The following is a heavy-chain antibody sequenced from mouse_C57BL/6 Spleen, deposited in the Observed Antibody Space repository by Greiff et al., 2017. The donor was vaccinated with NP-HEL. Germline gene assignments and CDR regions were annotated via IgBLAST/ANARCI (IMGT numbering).Heavy chain of an antibody. CDR3: ARVGGSYWYFDV. CDR2: ISDGGSYT. D-gene: IGHD1-1*02. CDR1: GFTFSSYA. V-gene: IGHV5-4*03. Sequence: EVMLVESGGGLVKPGGSLKLSCAASGFTFSSYAMSWVRQTPEKRLEWVATISDGGSYTYYPDNVKGRFTISRDNAKNNLYLQMSHLKSEDTAMYYCARVGGSYWYFDVWGTGTTVTVSS. J-gene: IGHJ1*03.